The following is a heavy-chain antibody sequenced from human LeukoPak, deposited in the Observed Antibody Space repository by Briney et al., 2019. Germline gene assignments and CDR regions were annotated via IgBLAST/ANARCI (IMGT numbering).Heavy chain of an antibody. CDR2: ISASGSYT. CDR3: GRSRGAGPGAHFDV. Sequence: PGGSLRLSCAASGFSFSDEYMSWIRQAPGQGPEWISYISASGSYTDYADSVKGRFTISRDNAKNSLHLQMNSLRAEDTAVYYCGRSRGAGPGAHFDVWGQGTLVTVSS. J-gene: IGHJ4*02. V-gene: IGHV3-11*03. CDR1: GFSFSDEY. D-gene: IGHD6-19*01.